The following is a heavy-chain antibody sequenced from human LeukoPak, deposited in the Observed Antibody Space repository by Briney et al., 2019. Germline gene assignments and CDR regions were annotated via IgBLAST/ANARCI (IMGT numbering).Heavy chain of an antibody. Sequence: GGSLRLSCAASGFTFSSYGMHWVRQAPGKGLEWVAFIRYDGSNKYYADSVKGRFTISRDNSKNTLYLQMNSLRAEDTAVYYCAKGWFGELLSPFDYWGQGTLVTVSS. CDR2: IRYDGSNK. CDR1: GFTFSSYG. J-gene: IGHJ4*02. D-gene: IGHD3-10*01. V-gene: IGHV3-30*02. CDR3: AKGWFGELLSPFDY.